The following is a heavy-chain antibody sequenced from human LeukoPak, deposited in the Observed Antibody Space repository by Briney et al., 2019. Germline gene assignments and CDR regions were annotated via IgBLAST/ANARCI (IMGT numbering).Heavy chain of an antibody. D-gene: IGHD2-2*01. CDR2: ISGSGGST. Sequence: GGSLRLSCAASGFTFSSYSMNWVRQAPGKGLEWVSAISGSGGSTYYADSVKGRFTISRDNAKNSLYLQMSSLRAEDTAVYYCARNLPAADYWGQGTLVTVSS. V-gene: IGHV3-21*01. CDR1: GFTFSSYS. CDR3: ARNLPAADY. J-gene: IGHJ4*02.